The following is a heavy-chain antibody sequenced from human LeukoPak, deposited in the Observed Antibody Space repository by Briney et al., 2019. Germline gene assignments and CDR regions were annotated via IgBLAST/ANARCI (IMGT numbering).Heavy chain of an antibody. D-gene: IGHD3-10*01. CDR2: IYHSGIT. CDR1: GGSISSTNW. CDR3: AREYYASGSYGPNFDY. J-gene: IGHJ4*02. Sequence: PSETLSLTCAVSGGSISSTNWWSWVRQPPGKGLEWIGEIYHSGITNYNPSLKSRVTVSVDKSKNQFSLELSSVTAADTAVYYCAREYYASGSYGPNFDYWGQGTLVTVSS. V-gene: IGHV4-4*02.